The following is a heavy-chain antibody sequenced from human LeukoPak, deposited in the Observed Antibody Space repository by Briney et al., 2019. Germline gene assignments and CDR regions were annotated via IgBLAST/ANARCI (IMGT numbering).Heavy chain of an antibody. CDR3: ARRPYYYDSLDY. Sequence: GGSLRLSCATSGFTFSNYAMTWVRQAPGKGLEWVSYISSSGSTIYYADSVKGRFTISRDNPKNSLYLQMNSLRAEDTALYYCARRPYYYDSLDYWGQGTLVTVSS. J-gene: IGHJ4*02. D-gene: IGHD3-22*01. CDR2: ISSSGSTI. V-gene: IGHV3-48*03. CDR1: GFTFSNYA.